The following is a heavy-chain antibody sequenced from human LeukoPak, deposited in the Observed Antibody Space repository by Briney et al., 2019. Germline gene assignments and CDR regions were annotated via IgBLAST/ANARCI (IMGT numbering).Heavy chain of an antibody. CDR2: IYYSGST. V-gene: IGHV4-59*01. CDR3: ARVQYYYDSSGYSEWFDP. D-gene: IGHD3-22*01. CDR1: GGSISSYY. J-gene: IGHJ5*02. Sequence: SETLSLTCTVSGGSISSYYWSWIRHPPGKGLEWIGYIYYSGSTNYNPSLKSRVTISVDTSKNQFSLKLSSVTAADTAVYYCARVQYYYDSSGYSEWFDPWGQGTLVTVSS.